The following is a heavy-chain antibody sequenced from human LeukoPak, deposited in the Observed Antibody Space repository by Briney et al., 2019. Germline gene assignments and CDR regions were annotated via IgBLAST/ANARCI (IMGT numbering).Heavy chain of an antibody. CDR3: ARGRYCSSTSCYIGPNRAKTFDC. J-gene: IGHJ4*02. D-gene: IGHD2-2*02. CDR2: INHRGST. Sequence: SETLSLTCAVYGGSFSGYYWSWIRQPPGKGLEWIGEINHRGSTNYNPSLKSRVTISVDASKNQFSLKLSSVTAADTAVYYCARGRYCSSTSCYIGPNRAKTFDCWGQGTLVTVSS. CDR1: GGSFSGYY. V-gene: IGHV4-34*01.